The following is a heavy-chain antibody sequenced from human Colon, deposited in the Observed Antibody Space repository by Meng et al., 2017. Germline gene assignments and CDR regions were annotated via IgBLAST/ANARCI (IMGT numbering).Heavy chain of an antibody. CDR3: ASLAEYSGYDLFDY. V-gene: IGHV3-7*01. D-gene: IGHD5-12*01. J-gene: IGHJ4*02. CDR1: GFTFSSYR. CDR2: IKQDGSEK. Sequence: GESLKISCAASGFTFSSYRMSWVRQAPGKGLEWVANIKQDGSEKYYVDSVKGRFTISRDNAKNSLYLQMNSLRAEDTAVYYCASLAEYSGYDLFDYWGQGTLVTVSS.